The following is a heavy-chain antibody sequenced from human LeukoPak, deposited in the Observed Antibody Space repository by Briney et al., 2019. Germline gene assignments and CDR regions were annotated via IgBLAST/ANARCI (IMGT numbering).Heavy chain of an antibody. CDR1: GGSFSGYY. Sequence: PSETLSLTCAVYGGSFSGYYWSWIRQPPGKGLEWIGEINHSGSTNYNPSLKSRVTISVDTSKNQFSLKLSSVTAADTAAYYCARHVWFDPWGQGTLVTVSS. CDR2: INHSGST. V-gene: IGHV4-34*01. J-gene: IGHJ5*02. CDR3: ARHVWFDP.